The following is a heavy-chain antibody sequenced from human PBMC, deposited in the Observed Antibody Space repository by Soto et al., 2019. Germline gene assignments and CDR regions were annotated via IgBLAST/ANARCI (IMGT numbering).Heavy chain of an antibody. CDR1: GYNFTSYG. Sequence: ASVKVSCKASGYNFTSYGIHSVRQAPGQRLEWTGSINAGNGNTGYAQKFQGRFTMTRNTSLSTAYMELSSLRSEDTAVYYCARVQGKTTYGMDVWGQGTTVTVS. CDR2: INAGNGNT. V-gene: IGHV1-3*01. CDR3: ARVQGKTTYGMDV. D-gene: IGHD1-1*01. J-gene: IGHJ6*02.